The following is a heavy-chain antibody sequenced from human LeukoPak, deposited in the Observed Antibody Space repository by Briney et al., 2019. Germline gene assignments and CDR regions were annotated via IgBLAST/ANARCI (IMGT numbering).Heavy chain of an antibody. D-gene: IGHD3-9*01. CDR1: GFTFSSYA. J-gene: IGHJ3*01. Sequence: PGGSLRLSCAASGFTFSSYAMSWVRQAPGKGLEWVAVISYDGSNKYYADSVKGRFTISRDNSKNTLYLQMNSLRAEDTAVYSCARNLRYFDWLLRTNAFDFWGQGTMVTVSS. V-gene: IGHV3-30*03. CDR3: ARNLRYFDWLLRTNAFDF. CDR2: ISYDGSNK.